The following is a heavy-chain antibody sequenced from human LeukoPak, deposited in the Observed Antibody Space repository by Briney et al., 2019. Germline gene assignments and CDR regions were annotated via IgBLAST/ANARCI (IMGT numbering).Heavy chain of an antibody. CDR3: ARGPTSAPFDY. Sequence: PSQTLSLTCTVSGGSISSDGYYWSWIRQHPGTGLEWIGYIYYSGSTYYNPSLKSRVTISVDTSKNQFSLKLSSVTAADTAVYYCARGPTSAPFDYWGQGTLVTVSS. CDR2: IYYSGST. J-gene: IGHJ4*02. V-gene: IGHV4-31*03. CDR1: GGSISSDGYY.